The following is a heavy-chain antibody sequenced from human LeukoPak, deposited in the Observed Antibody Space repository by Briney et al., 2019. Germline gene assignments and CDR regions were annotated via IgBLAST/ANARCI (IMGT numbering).Heavy chain of an antibody. J-gene: IGHJ4*02. V-gene: IGHV3-21*04. D-gene: IGHD1-14*01. CDR2: ISSSSSYI. CDR3: ARDHSEPGVFFDL. CDR1: GFKFSSYS. Sequence: GGSLRLSCAASGFKFSSYSMNWVRQAPGKGLEWVSSISSSSSYIYYADSVKGRFTISRDNAKNSLYLQMNSLRVEDTAVYYCARDHSEPGVFFDLWGRGSLVTVSS.